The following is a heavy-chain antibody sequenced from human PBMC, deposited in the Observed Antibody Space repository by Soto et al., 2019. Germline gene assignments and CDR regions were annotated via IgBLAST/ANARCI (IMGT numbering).Heavy chain of an antibody. V-gene: IGHV4-30-4*01. CDR2: IYYSGST. CDR1: GGSISSGDYY. J-gene: IGHJ4*02. D-gene: IGHD3-9*01. Sequence: PSETLSLTCTVSGGSISSGDYYWSWIRQPPGKGLGWIGSIYYSGSTYYNPSLKSRVTISVDTSKSQFSLNLNSVTAADTAVYYCARGYDILTGPLDYWGPGTLVTVSS. CDR3: ARGYDILTGPLDY.